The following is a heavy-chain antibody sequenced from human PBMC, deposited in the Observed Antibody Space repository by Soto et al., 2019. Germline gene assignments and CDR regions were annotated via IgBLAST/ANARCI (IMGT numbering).Heavy chain of an antibody. CDR1: GFTFSSYN. J-gene: IGHJ6*02. CDR2: ISSSSYI. Sequence: GSLRLSCAASGFTFSSYNMNWVRQAPGKGLEWVSSISSSSYIYYADSVKGRFTISRDNAKNSLYLQMNSLRAEDTAVYYCARSAGDYYGMDVWGQGTTVTVSS. V-gene: IGHV3-21*01. D-gene: IGHD3-10*01. CDR3: ARSAGDYYGMDV.